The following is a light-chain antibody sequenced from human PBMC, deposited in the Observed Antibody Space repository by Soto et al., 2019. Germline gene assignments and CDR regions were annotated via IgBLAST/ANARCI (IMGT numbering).Light chain of an antibody. CDR2: DVS. CDR1: SSDVGGYNY. J-gene: IGLJ2*01. V-gene: IGLV2-14*01. CDR3: SLYTISSTLV. Sequence: QSALTQPASVSGSPGQSIIISCTGTSSDVGGYNYVSWYQQHPGKAPKLMIYDVSNRPSGVSNRFSGSKSGDTASLTISGLQAEDEADYYCSLYTISSTLVFGGGTKVTVL.